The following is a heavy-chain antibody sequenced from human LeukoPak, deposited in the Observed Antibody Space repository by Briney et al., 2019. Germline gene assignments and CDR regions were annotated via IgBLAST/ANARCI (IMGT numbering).Heavy chain of an antibody. CDR1: GFTFSSYG. Sequence: PGGSLRLSCAASGFTFSSYGMHWVRQAPGKGLEWVAAIWYDGSNKYYADSVKGRFTISRDNSKNTLYLQMNSLRAEDTAVYYCARDREDNYFDYWGQGTLVTVSS. D-gene: IGHD2-15*01. J-gene: IGHJ4*02. CDR3: ARDREDNYFDY. V-gene: IGHV3-33*01. CDR2: IWYDGSNK.